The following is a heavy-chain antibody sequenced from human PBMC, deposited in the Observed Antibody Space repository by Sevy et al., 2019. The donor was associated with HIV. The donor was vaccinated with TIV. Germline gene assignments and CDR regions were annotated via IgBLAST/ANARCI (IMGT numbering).Heavy chain of an antibody. J-gene: IGHJ4*02. Sequence: GGSLRLSCAASGFTFSSYSMNWVRQAPGKGLEWVSSISSSSSTIYYADSVKGRFTISRDNAKNSLYLQMNSLRDEDTAVYYCARDQAKQLVLGGFDYWGQGTLVTVSS. CDR3: ARDQAKQLVLGGFDY. CDR1: GFTFSSYS. V-gene: IGHV3-48*02. CDR2: ISSSSSTI. D-gene: IGHD6-6*01.